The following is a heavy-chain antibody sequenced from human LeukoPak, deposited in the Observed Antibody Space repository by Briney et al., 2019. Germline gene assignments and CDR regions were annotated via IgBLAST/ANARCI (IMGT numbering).Heavy chain of an antibody. CDR3: ARATNYGGMFDYYYGMDV. CDR2: IYSGGST. CDR1: GFTVSSNY. Sequence: PGGSLRLSCAASGFTVSSNYMSWVRQAPGKGLEWVSVIYSGGSTYYADSVKGRFTISRDNSKNTLYLQMNSLRAEDTAVYYCARATNYGGMFDYYYGMDVWGQGTTVTVSS. D-gene: IGHD4-23*01. V-gene: IGHV3-66*01. J-gene: IGHJ6*02.